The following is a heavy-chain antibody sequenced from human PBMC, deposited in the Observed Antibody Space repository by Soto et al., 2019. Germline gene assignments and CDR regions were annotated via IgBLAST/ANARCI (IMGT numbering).Heavy chain of an antibody. V-gene: IGHV4-31*03. D-gene: IGHD6-6*01. Sequence: PPETLSLTCTVFGGSLSSGNYYLSFIRQHPAKGLECIGSIYHSCSTNYNPSLKSRVAMSVDTSKNKFSLSLSSVPAPDTAQYYCSRAYPLNSRPGFAPLGPGTIVTVSS. CDR1: GGSLSSGNYY. CDR2: IYHSCST. CDR3: SRAYPLNSRPGFAP. J-gene: IGHJ5*02.